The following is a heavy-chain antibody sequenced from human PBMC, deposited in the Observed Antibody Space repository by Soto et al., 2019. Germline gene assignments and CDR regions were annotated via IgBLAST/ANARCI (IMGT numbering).Heavy chain of an antibody. CDR1: GGSITSGDYY. Sequence: QVQLQESGPGLVKPSQTLSLTCTVSGGSITSGDYYWSWIRRPPGKGLEWIGYIYYSGSTYSNPSLKSRVTLSVDTSKNQFSLTLRSVTAADTAVYHCARDSMVRGRPTDTWGQGTQVTVSS. V-gene: IGHV4-30-4*01. CDR3: ARDSMVRGRPTDT. J-gene: IGHJ5*02. CDR2: IYYSGST. D-gene: IGHD3-10*01.